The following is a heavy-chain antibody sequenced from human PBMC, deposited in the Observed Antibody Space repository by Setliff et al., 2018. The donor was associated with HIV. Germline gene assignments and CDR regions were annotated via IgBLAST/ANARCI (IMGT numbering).Heavy chain of an antibody. CDR1: EYIFTQYA. V-gene: IGHV1-3*01. D-gene: IGHD2-15*01. Sequence: ASVKVSCKTSEYIFTQYAVHWVRQAPGQRLEWMGWINGGNGKTKYSQKFQGRVTFTRDTSTTTAYMEVSSLRSEDTAVYYCARGVNTAKVEDFWGQGTLVTVSS. CDR2: INGGNGKT. CDR3: ARGVNTAKVEDF. J-gene: IGHJ4*02.